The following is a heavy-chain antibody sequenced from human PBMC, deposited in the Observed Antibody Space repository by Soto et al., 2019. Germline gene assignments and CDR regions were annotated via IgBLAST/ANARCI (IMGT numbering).Heavy chain of an antibody. J-gene: IGHJ5*02. CDR1: GGSISSSSYY. CDR2: IYYSGST. CDR3: ARPYCSGGSCYAGINH. V-gene: IGHV4-39*01. Sequence: SETLSLTCTVSGGSISSSSYYWGWIRQPPGKGLEWIGSIYYSGSTYYNPSLKSRVTISVDTSKNQFSLKLSSVTAADTAVYYCARPYCSGGSCYAGINHWGQGTLVTVSS. D-gene: IGHD2-15*01.